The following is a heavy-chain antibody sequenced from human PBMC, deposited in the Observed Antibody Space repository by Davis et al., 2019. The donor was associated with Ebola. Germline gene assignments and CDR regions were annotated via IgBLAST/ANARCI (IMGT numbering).Heavy chain of an antibody. CDR2: IYHSGST. Sequence: MPSETLSLTCTVSGVYINSDFFWSWIRQPPGKGLEWIGSIYHSGSTYYNPSLKSRVTISVDTSKNQFSLKLSSVTAADTAVYYCAGRIAAAAFDYWGQGTLVTVSS. J-gene: IGHJ4*02. CDR1: GVYINSDFF. CDR3: AGRIAAAAFDY. D-gene: IGHD6-13*01. V-gene: IGHV4-38-2*02.